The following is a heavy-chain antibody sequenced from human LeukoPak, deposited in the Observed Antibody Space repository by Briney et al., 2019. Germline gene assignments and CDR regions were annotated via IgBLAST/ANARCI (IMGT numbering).Heavy chain of an antibody. CDR2: ISGSGGYT. Sequence: PGGSLRLSCAASGFTFSNYAMSWVRQAPGKGLEWVSGISGSGGYTYYADSVKGRFTISRDNSKNTLYLQMNSLRAEDTAVYYCARDTPILLLSYWGQGTLVTVSS. J-gene: IGHJ4*02. V-gene: IGHV3-23*01. CDR3: ARDTPILLLSY. D-gene: IGHD2-21*02. CDR1: GFTFSNYA.